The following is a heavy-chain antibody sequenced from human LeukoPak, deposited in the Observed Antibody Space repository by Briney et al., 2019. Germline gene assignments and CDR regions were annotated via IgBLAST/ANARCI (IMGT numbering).Heavy chain of an antibody. Sequence: SETLSLTCTVSGGSISSGSYYWSWIRQPAGKGLEWIGRIYTSGSTNYNPSLKSRVTKSVDTSKNQFSLKLSSVTAADTAVYYCARAPGGYLDYWGQGTLVTVSS. J-gene: IGHJ4*02. CDR1: GGSISSGSYY. CDR2: IYTSGST. D-gene: IGHD3-16*01. CDR3: ARAPGGYLDY. V-gene: IGHV4-61*02.